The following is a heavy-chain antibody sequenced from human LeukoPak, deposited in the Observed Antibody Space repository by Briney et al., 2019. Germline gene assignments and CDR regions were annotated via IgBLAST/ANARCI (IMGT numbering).Heavy chain of an antibody. Sequence: SQTLSLTCAISGDSVSSNSATWYWIRQSPSRGLEWLGRTYYRSKWYNDYAVSVKSRIIIKSDTSKNQFSLQLNSVSPEDTAVYYCARQYEYSSGWYYFDYWGQGTLVTVSS. J-gene: IGHJ4*02. CDR1: GDSVSSNSAT. D-gene: IGHD6-19*01. CDR2: TYYRSKWYN. V-gene: IGHV6-1*01. CDR3: ARQYEYSSGWYYFDY.